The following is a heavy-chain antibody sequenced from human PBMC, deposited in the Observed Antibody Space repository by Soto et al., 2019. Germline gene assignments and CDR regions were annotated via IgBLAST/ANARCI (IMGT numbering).Heavy chain of an antibody. CDR2: ISSYNGTT. CDR1: GYTFTIFG. Sequence: QIQLVQSGAEVKKPGASVQVSCKTSGYTFTIFGISWVRQAPGQGLEWLGWISSYNGTTVSAPNVEGRVPMTTDTSTTNTYMELRSLTSNDTAVYYCARDKGSHDYWGQGTLVTVSS. V-gene: IGHV1-18*01. J-gene: IGHJ4*02. CDR3: ARDKGSHDY.